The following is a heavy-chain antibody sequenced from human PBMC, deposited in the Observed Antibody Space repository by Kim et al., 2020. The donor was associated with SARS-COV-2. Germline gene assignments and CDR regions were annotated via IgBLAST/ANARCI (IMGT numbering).Heavy chain of an antibody. D-gene: IGHD6-13*01. CDR3: ARVDSSSWYYYYYYGMDV. J-gene: IGHJ6*02. Sequence: KSRVTISVDTSKNQFSLKLSSVTAADTAVYYCARVDSSSWYYYYYYGMDVWGQGTTVTVSS. V-gene: IGHV4-39*07.